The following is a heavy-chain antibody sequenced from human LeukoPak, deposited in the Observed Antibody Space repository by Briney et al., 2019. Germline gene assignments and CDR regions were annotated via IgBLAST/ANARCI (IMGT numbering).Heavy chain of an antibody. CDR2: ISGGGGTT. Sequence: GGSLRLSCAASGFTFSSYAMSWVRQAPGMGLEWVSVISGGGGTTFYADPVEGRFTISRDNSKNTVCLQMDSLRAEDTAVYYCAKRDCSGGSCYSPLDYWGQGTLVTVSS. CDR3: AKRDCSGGSCYSPLDY. CDR1: GFTFSSYA. D-gene: IGHD2-15*01. J-gene: IGHJ4*02. V-gene: IGHV3-23*01.